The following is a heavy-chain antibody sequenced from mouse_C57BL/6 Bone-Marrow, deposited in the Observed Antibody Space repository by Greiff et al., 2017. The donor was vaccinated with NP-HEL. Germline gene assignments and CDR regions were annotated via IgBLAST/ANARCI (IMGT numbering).Heavy chain of an antibody. Sequence: VQLQQSGPELVKPGASVKMSCKASGYTFTDYNMHWVKQSHGKSLEWIGYINPNNGGTSYNQKFKGKATLTVNKSSSTAYMELRSLTSEDSAVYYCASAYYSNYRSFFDYWGQGTTLTVSS. CDR1: GYTFTDYN. CDR3: ASAYYSNYRSFFDY. CDR2: INPNNGGT. D-gene: IGHD2-5*01. V-gene: IGHV1-22*01. J-gene: IGHJ2*01.